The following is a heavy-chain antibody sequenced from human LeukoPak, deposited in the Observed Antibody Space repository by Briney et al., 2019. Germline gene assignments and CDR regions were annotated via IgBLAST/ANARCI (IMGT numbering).Heavy chain of an antibody. D-gene: IGHD5-12*01. CDR3: ATVLSGYDVHYYYGMDV. CDR2: FDPEDGET. J-gene: IGHJ6*02. Sequence: ASVTVSCTVSGYTLTELSMHWVRQAPGKGLEWMGGFDPEDGETIYAQKFQGRVTMTEDTSTDTAYMELSSLRSEDTAVYYCATVLSGYDVHYYYGMDVWGQGTTVTVSS. CDR1: GYTLTELS. V-gene: IGHV1-24*01.